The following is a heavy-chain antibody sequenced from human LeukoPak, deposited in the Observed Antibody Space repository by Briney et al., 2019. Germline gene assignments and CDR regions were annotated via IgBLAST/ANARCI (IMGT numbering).Heavy chain of an antibody. Sequence: GRSLRLSCAASGFTFSSYAMHWVRQAPGKGLEWVAVISYDGSNKYYADSVKGRFTISRDNPKNTLYLQMNSLRAEDTAVYFCAKRGVVIRVILVGFHKEAYYFDSWGQGALVTVSS. V-gene: IGHV3-30*07. CDR3: AKRGVVIRVILVGFHKEAYYFDS. CDR1: GFTFSSYA. J-gene: IGHJ4*02. D-gene: IGHD3-22*01. CDR2: ISYDGSNK.